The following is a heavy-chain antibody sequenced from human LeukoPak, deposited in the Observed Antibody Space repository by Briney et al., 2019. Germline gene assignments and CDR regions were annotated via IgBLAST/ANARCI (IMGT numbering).Heavy chain of an antibody. CDR2: ISAYNGNT. V-gene: IGHV1-18*01. J-gene: IGHJ6*03. D-gene: IGHD2-2*01. CDR1: GYTFTSYG. CDR3: ARDGEGCSSTSCYRYYYYYMDV. Sequence: AASVKVSCKASGYTFTSYGISWVRQAPGQGLEWMGWISAYNGNTNYAQKLQGRVTMTTDTSTSTAYMELRSLRSDDTAVYYCARDGEGCSSTSCYRYYYYYMDVWGKGTTVTVSS.